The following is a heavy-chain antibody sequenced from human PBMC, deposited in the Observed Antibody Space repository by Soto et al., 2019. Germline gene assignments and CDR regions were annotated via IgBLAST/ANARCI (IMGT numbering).Heavy chain of an antibody. CDR2: IIPIFGTA. V-gene: IGHV1-69*12. D-gene: IGHD4-17*01. CDR1: GGTFSSYA. Sequence: QVQLVQSGAEVKKPGSSVKVSCKASGGTFSSYAISWVRQAPGQGLEWMGGIIPIFGTANYAQKFQGRVTISADESTSTDYMELSSLRSEDTAVYYCARGSGGLRTTVTSPLDYWGQGTLVTVSS. CDR3: ARGSGGLRTTVTSPLDY. J-gene: IGHJ4*02.